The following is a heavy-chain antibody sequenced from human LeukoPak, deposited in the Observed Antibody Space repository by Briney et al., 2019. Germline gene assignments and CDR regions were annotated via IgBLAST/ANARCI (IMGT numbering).Heavy chain of an antibody. J-gene: IGHJ5*01. CDR1: GVPIGTSSYY. CDR2: IFRTGST. CDR3: ARRVGFYGSGSLNYFDP. V-gene: IGHV4-39*02. Sequence: SETLSLTCTVSGVPIGTSSYYWGWIRQPPGKGPEWIGSIFRTGSTYYSASLKSRLSISVDTSKNHIVLKLTSVTAADTAVYFCARRVGFYGSGSLNYFDPWGQGILVSVSS. D-gene: IGHD3-10*01.